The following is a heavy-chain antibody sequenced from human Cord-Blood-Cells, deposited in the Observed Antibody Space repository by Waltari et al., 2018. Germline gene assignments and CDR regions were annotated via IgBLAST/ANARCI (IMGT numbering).Heavy chain of an antibody. CDR3: ARGRWGSPIDY. J-gene: IGHJ4*02. D-gene: IGHD2-21*01. CDR1: GGSFSGYY. V-gene: IGHV4-34*01. CDR2: INHRGRT. Sequence: QVQLQQWGAGLLKPSETLSLTCAVYGGSFSGYYWSWIRQPPGKGLGWIGEINHRGRTHYNPSLKSRVTISVDTSKNQFSLKLSSVTAADMAVYYCARGRWGSPIDYWGQGTLVTVSS.